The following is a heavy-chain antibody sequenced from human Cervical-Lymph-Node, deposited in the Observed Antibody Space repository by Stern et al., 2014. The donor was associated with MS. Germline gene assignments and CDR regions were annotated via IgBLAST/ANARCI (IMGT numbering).Heavy chain of an antibody. J-gene: IGHJ6*02. CDR3: ARTQYDFWSHIYYGMDV. CDR2: VFSSDEK. V-gene: IGHV2-26*01. CDR1: GFSLSDARMG. D-gene: IGHD3-3*01. Sequence: QVTLRESGPVLVKPTETLTLTCSVSGFSLSDARMGVSWIRQPPGKAPEWLAHVFSSDEKSYSTHLKNRLTISTDTSKSQVVLVMTNMDPVDTGTYYCARTQYDFWSHIYYGMDVWGQGTTVTVSS.